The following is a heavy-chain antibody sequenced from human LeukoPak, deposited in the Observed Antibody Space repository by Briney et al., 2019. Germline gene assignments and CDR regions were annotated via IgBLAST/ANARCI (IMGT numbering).Heavy chain of an antibody. J-gene: IGHJ4*02. CDR3: ARGTQYYDSSGYYRY. Sequence: SETLSLTCTVPGGSISSYYWSWIRQPPGKGLEWIGYIYYSGSTNYNPSLKSRVTISVDTSKNQFSLKLSSVTAADTAVYYCARGTQYYDSSGYYRYWGQGTLVTVSS. V-gene: IGHV4-59*01. CDR1: GGSISSYY. CDR2: IYYSGST. D-gene: IGHD3-22*01.